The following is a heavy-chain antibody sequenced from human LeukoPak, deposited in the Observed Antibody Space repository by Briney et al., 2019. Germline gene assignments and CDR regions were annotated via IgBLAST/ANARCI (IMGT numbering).Heavy chain of an antibody. V-gene: IGHV4-39*07. CDR1: GGSISSSSYY. J-gene: IGHJ4*02. D-gene: IGHD2-15*01. CDR3: ARARRLMSLVVVAARGKYYFDY. Sequence: ASETLSLTCTVSGGSISSSSYYWGWIRQPPGKGLEWIGSIYYSGSTYYNPSLKSRVTISVDTSKNQFSLKLSSVTAADTAVYYCARARRLMSLVVVAARGKYYFDYWGQGTLVTVSS. CDR2: IYYSGST.